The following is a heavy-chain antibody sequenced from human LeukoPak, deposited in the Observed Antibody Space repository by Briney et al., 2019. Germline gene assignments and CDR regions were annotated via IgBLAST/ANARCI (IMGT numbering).Heavy chain of an antibody. CDR1: GGSISSYY. Sequence: PSETLSLTCTVSGGSISSYYWSWIRQPPGKGLEWIGYIYYSGSTNYNPSLKSRVTISVDTSKNQFSLKLSSVTAADTAVYYCARGGVVVVTEPYGMDVWGQGTTVTVSS. J-gene: IGHJ6*02. V-gene: IGHV4-59*01. D-gene: IGHD3-22*01. CDR3: ARGGVVVVTEPYGMDV. CDR2: IYYSGST.